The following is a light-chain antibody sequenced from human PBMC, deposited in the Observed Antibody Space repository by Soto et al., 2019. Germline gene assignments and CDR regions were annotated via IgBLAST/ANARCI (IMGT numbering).Light chain of an antibody. V-gene: IGKV4-1*01. CDR1: QSVLYSSNNKNY. CDR3: QQYYSNPFT. J-gene: IGKJ3*01. CDR2: WAS. Sequence: DIVMTQSPDSLAVSLGERATINCKSSQSVLYSSNNKNYLAWYQQKPGQSPKLLIYWASTRESGVPDRFSGSGSGTDFTLTISSLQAEDVAFYYCQQYYSNPFTFGPGTKVDIK.